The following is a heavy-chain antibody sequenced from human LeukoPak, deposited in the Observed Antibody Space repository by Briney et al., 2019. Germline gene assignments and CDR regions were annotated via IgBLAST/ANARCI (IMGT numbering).Heavy chain of an antibody. D-gene: IGHD3-22*01. V-gene: IGHV3-23*01. Sequence: GGSLRLSCAASGLTFSNYAMSWVRQTPAKGLEWVSGISSSGGTTYYADSVKGRFTISRDNAKNSLYLQMNSLGAEDTAVYYCARMNYYDSSGYYYPLGYWGQGTLVTVSS. J-gene: IGHJ4*02. CDR1: GLTFSNYA. CDR2: ISSSGGTT. CDR3: ARMNYYDSSGYYYPLGY.